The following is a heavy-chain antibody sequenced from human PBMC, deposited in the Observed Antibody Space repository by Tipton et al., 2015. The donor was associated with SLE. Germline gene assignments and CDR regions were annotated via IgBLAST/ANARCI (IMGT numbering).Heavy chain of an antibody. Sequence: QLVQSGAEVKKPGESLKISCKGSGYSFTSYWIGWVRQMPGKGLEWMGIIYPGDSDTRYSPSFQGQVTISADKSISTAYLQWSSLKASDTAMCYCARHPYCSGGSCYLYYFDYWGQGTLVTVSS. D-gene: IGHD2-15*01. V-gene: IGHV5-51*01. CDR3: ARHPYCSGGSCYLYYFDY. CDR1: GYSFTSYW. J-gene: IGHJ4*02. CDR2: IYPGDSDT.